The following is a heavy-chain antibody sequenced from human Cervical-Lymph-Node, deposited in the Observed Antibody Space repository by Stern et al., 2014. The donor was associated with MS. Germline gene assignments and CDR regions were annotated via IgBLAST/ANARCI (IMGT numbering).Heavy chain of an antibody. CDR3: AIYRWFGESDFDY. V-gene: IGHV5-51*03. CDR2: LYPGDSDT. Sequence: VQLVESGAEVKKPGESLKISCKGSGYNFATYWIGWGRQMPGKGLEWMGMLYPGDSDTRYSPSFQGQVTVSDAKAINTAYLQWSSLKASDTAMYYFAIYRWFGESDFDYWGQGTLVTVSS. J-gene: IGHJ4*02. D-gene: IGHD3-10*01. CDR1: GYNFATYW.